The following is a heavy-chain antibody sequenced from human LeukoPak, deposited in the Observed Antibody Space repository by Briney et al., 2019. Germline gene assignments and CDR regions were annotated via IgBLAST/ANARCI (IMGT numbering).Heavy chain of an antibody. V-gene: IGHV3-66*02. J-gene: IGHJ3*02. CDR3: ASYYLEWLFGWAFDI. CDR1: GFTVSTKY. D-gene: IGHD3-3*01. CDR2: IYSDGST. Sequence: GGSLRLSCAASGFTVSTKYMSWVRQAPGKGLEWASLIYSDGSTYYADPVKGRITISRDNSKNTLYLQMNSLRAEDTAVYYCASYYLEWLFGWAFDIWGQGTMVTVFS.